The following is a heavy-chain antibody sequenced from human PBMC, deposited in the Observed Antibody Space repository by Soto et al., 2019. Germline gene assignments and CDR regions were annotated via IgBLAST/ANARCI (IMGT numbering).Heavy chain of an antibody. CDR1: GGSISSGGYS. Sequence: TLSLTCAVSGGSISSGGYSWSWIRQPPGKGLECIGYIYHSVSTYYNPSLKSRVTISVDRSKNQFSLKLNSVTAADTAVYYCARGPPLDYWGQGTLVTVSS. V-gene: IGHV4-30-2*01. CDR3: ARGPPLDY. J-gene: IGHJ4*02. CDR2: IYHSVST.